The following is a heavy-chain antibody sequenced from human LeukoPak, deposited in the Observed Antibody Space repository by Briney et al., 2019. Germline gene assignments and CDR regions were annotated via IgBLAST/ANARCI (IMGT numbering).Heavy chain of an antibody. CDR2: ISYDGSNK. J-gene: IGHJ4*02. V-gene: IGHV3-30-3*01. D-gene: IGHD4-17*01. CDR3: ARGRTVNDFGY. Sequence: GGSLRLSCAASGFTFSSYAMHWVRQAPGKGLEWVAVISYDGSNKYYADSVKGRFTISRDNSKNTLYLQMNSLRAEDTAVYYCARGRTVNDFGYWGQGTLVTVSS. CDR1: GFTFSSYA.